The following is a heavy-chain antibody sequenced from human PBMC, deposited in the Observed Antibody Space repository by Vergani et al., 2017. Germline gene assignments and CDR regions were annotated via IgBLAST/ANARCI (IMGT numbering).Heavy chain of an antibody. CDR2: ISYDGSNK. CDR3: ARGMITYYYDSSDLGGDY. D-gene: IGHD3-22*01. Sequence: QVQLVESGGGVVQPGRSLRLSCAASGFTFSSYGMDWVRQAPGKGLEWVAVISYDGSNKYYADSVKGRFTISRDNSKNTLYLQMNSLRAEDTAVYYCARGMITYYYDSSDLGGDYWGQGTLVTVSS. J-gene: IGHJ4*02. V-gene: IGHV3-30*03. CDR1: GFTFSSYG.